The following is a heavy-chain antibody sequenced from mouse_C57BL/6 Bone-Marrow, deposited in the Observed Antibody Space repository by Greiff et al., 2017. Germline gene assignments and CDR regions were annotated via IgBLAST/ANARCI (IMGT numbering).Heavy chain of an antibody. Sequence: EVQLQQSGAELVRPGASVKLSCTASGFNIKDYYMHWVKQRPEQGLEWIGRIDPEDGDTEYAPKFQGKATMTADTSSNTAYLQLSSLTSEDTAVYYCTTGDYYGSSKYHYAMDYWGQGTSVTVSS. V-gene: IGHV14-1*01. D-gene: IGHD1-1*01. CDR3: TTGDYYGSSKYHYAMDY. CDR2: IDPEDGDT. CDR1: GFNIKDYY. J-gene: IGHJ4*01.